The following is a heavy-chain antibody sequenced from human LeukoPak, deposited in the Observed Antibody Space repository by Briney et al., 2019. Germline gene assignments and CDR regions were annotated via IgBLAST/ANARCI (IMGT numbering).Heavy chain of an antibody. J-gene: IGHJ4*02. D-gene: IGHD2-15*01. V-gene: IGHV4-4*07. CDR1: GGSISSYC. Sequence: PSETLSLTCTVSGGSISSYCWSWIRQPAGKGLEWIGRIYTSGSTNYNPSLKSRVTMSVDTSKNQFSLKLSSVTAADTAVYYCARLSRNCSGGSCYSVAYYFDYWGQGTLVTVSS. CDR3: ARLSRNCSGGSCYSVAYYFDY. CDR2: IYTSGST.